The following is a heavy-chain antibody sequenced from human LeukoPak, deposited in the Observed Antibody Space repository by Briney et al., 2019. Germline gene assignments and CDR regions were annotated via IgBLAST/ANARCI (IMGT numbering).Heavy chain of an antibody. D-gene: IGHD6-19*01. CDR3: ARLYTSGWHVDY. V-gene: IGHV4-39*01. Sequence: SETLSLTCTVSGGSIYSSSYYWGWIRQPPGKGLKWIGSIYYSGSTYYNPSLKSRVTISGDTSKNQFSLELSSVTAADAAVYYCARLYTSGWHVDYWGQGTLVTVSS. CDR2: IYYSGST. J-gene: IGHJ4*02. CDR1: GGSIYSSSYY.